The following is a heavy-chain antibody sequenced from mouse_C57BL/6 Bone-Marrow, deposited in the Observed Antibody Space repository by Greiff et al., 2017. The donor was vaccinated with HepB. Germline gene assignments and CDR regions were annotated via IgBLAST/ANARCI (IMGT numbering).Heavy chain of an antibody. V-gene: IGHV5-16*01. D-gene: IGHD2-2*01. CDR1: GFTFSDYY. CDR2: INYDGSST. CDR3: AREDGYDGGYAMDY. Sequence: EVKLVESEGGLVQPGSSMKLSCTASGFTFSDYYMAWVRQVPEKGLEWVANINYDGSSTYYLDSLKSRFIISRDNAKNILYLQMSSLKSEDTATYYCAREDGYDGGYAMDYWGQGTSVTVSS. J-gene: IGHJ4*01.